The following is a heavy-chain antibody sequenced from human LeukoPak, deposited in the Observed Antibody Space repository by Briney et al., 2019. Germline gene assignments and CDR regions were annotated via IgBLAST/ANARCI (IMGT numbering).Heavy chain of an antibody. CDR1: GFAFNTYS. CDR3: ARPLITMVRGYGMDV. Sequence: GGSLRLSCAASGFAFNTYSMNWVRQAPGKGLQWVSSITTTSTSKYYADSVKGRFTISRDNSKDTLYLQMTSLRAEDTAVYYCARPLITMVRGYGMDVWGQGTTVAVSS. D-gene: IGHD3-10*01. J-gene: IGHJ6*02. V-gene: IGHV3-48*01. CDR2: ITTTSTSK.